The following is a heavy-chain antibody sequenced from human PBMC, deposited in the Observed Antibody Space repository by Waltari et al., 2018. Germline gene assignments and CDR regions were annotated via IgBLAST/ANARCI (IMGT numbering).Heavy chain of an antibody. D-gene: IGHD2-2*01. J-gene: IGHJ4*02. CDR2: ISSSGSTI. CDR3: ARGKDYCSSTSCYFDY. CDR1: GFTFSSYE. V-gene: IGHV3-48*03. Sequence: EVQLVESGGGLVQPGGSLRLSCAASGFTFSSYEMNWVSQAPGKGLEWVSYISSSGSTIYYADSVKGRFTISRDNAKNSLYLQMNSLRAEDTAVYYCARGKDYCSSTSCYFDYWGQGTLVTVSS.